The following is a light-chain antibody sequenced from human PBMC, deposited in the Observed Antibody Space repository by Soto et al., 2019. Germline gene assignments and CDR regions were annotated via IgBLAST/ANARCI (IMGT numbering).Light chain of an antibody. CDR3: QQRSNWPS. J-gene: IGKJ5*01. V-gene: IGKV3-11*01. CDR2: DAS. CDR1: QSVSFY. Sequence: ETVLPQSPATLSLSPGERATLSCRASQSVSFYLAWYQQKPGQAPRLLIYDASNRATGIPARFSGSGSGTDFTLTISSLEPEDFAVYYCQQRSNWPSFGQGTRLEIK.